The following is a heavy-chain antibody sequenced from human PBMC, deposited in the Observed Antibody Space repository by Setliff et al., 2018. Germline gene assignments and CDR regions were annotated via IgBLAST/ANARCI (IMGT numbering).Heavy chain of an antibody. V-gene: IGHV4-34*09. CDR1: GGTFSDYH. CDR2: INHAGST. Sequence: LSLPCSAYGGTFSDYHWTWIRQPPGKGLEWIGEINHAGSTNYNPSLKSRVTISVDKSKTQFTLTLTSVTPADTAVYYCARAGVPPGYYDGRGCLRRYYYDYWGQGMLVTVSS. J-gene: IGHJ4*02. CDR3: ARAGVPPGYYDGRGCLRRYYYDY. D-gene: IGHD3-22*01.